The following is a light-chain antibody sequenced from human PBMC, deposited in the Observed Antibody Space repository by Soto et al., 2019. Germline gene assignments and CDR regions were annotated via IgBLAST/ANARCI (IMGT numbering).Light chain of an antibody. V-gene: IGKV3-11*01. CDR3: QQRSNWPIT. CDR2: DAS. J-gene: IGKJ5*01. CDR1: QSVSSY. Sequence: EIVLTQSPATLSLSPGERATLSCRASQSVSSYLAWYQQKPGQAPRLLFYDASNRATGIPARFSGSGSGTDFTLTISNLEPEDFAVYYCQQRSNWPITFGQGTRLEIK.